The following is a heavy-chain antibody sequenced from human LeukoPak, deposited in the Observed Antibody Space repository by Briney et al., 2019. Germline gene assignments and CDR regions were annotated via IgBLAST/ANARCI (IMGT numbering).Heavy chain of an antibody. CDR2: ISSSGSTI. Sequence: GGSLRLSCAASGFTFSDYYMSWIRQAPGKGLEWVSYISSSGSTIYYADSVKGRFTISRDNAKNSLYLQMNSLRAEDTAVYYCARVFRARDYYYYMDVWGKGTTVTVSS. CDR3: ARVFRARDYYYYMDV. CDR1: GFTFSDYY. V-gene: IGHV3-11*04. J-gene: IGHJ6*03.